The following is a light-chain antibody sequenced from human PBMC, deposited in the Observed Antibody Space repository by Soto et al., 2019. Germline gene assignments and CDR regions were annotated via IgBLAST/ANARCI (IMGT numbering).Light chain of an antibody. J-gene: IGKJ3*01. Sequence: DIQMTQSPSTLSASVGDRVTITCRASQSISSWLAWYQQKPGKAPKLLIYDASSLESGVPARFSGSGSGTEVNLTISSLQPDDFATYYCQQYKSYVTSGPGTKVDIK. CDR1: QSISSW. CDR2: DAS. CDR3: QQYKSYVT. V-gene: IGKV1-5*01.